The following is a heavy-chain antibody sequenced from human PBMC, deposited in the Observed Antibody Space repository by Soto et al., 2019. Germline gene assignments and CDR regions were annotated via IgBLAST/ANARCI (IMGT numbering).Heavy chain of an antibody. CDR3: AREAEGGTTRFDY. Sequence: QVQLVQSGAEVKKPGASVKVSCKASGYTFTGYYMHWVRQAPGQGLEWLGWINPNSGGTNYAQKFQGWVTMTRDTSISTAYMELSRLRSDDTAVYYCAREAEGGTTRFDYWGQGTLVTVSS. D-gene: IGHD6-13*01. CDR2: INPNSGGT. V-gene: IGHV1-2*04. J-gene: IGHJ4*02. CDR1: GYTFTGYY.